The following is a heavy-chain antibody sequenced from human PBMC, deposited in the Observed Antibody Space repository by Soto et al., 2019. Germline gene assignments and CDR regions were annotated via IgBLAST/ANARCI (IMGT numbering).Heavy chain of an antibody. CDR1: GFTFSSYG. CDR2: ISYYGSNK. V-gene: IGHV3-30*03. Sequence: HRGGSLRLPCAASGFTFSSYGMHWVRQAPGKGLEWVGVISYYGSNKYYADSVKPGFTISRDNAKNSLYLQMSSLRDEDTAVYYWARDDAIYEHLFDYWGQGTLVTVSS. D-gene: IGHD2-2*01. CDR3: ARDDAIYEHLFDY. J-gene: IGHJ4*02.